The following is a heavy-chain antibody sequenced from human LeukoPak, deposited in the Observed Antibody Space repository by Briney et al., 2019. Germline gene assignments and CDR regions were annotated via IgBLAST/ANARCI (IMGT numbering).Heavy chain of an antibody. D-gene: IGHD2-8*01. CDR3: ARDPIVLMVYAPRREYNWFDP. J-gene: IGHJ5*02. Sequence: ASVKVSCKASGGTFSISGGTFPSYSISWVRQAPGQGLEWMGGIIPMFGIANYAQKFQGRVTLSADKSTSTAYMELSSLGSEDTAVYYCARDPIVLMVYAPRREYNWFDPWGQGTLVTVSS. CDR2: IIPMFGIA. CDR1: GGTFSISGGTFPSYS. V-gene: IGHV1-69*17.